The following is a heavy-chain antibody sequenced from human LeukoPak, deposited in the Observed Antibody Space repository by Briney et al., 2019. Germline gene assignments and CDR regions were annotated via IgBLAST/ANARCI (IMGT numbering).Heavy chain of an antibody. Sequence: PSETLSLTCAVYGGSFSGYYWSWIRQPPGKGLEWIGEINHSGSTNYNPSLKSRVTISVDTSKNQFSLELSSVTAADTAVYYCARVGDFGFDYWGQGTLVTVSS. V-gene: IGHV4-34*01. CDR3: ARVGDFGFDY. CDR1: GGSFSGYY. D-gene: IGHD3-16*01. J-gene: IGHJ4*02. CDR2: INHSGST.